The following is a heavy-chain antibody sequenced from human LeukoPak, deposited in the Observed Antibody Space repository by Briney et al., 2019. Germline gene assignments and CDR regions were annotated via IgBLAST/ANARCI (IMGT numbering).Heavy chain of an antibody. Sequence: PGGSLRLSCAASGFTFSSYGMHWVRQAPGKGLEWVAFIRYDGSNKYYADSVKGRFTISRDNSKNTLYLQMNSLRAEDTAVYYCAKDQLRMGEYYFDYWGQGTLVTVSS. CDR1: GFTFSSYG. V-gene: IGHV3-30*02. CDR3: AKDQLRMGEYYFDY. CDR2: IRYDGSNK. J-gene: IGHJ4*02. D-gene: IGHD3-16*01.